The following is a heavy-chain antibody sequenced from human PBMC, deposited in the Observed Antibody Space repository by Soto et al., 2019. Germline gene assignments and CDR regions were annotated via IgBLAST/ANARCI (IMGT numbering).Heavy chain of an antibody. Sequence: ASVKVSYKPSVCTFNRYGISRVRLAPGQGREWIGWISAYNGNTNYAQKLQGRDTMNTDTSKSKAYMELRSLRSDDTAVYCCLRGQTYYDFLSGYLSPSHYYYYGMDVWGQGTTVTVSS. J-gene: IGHJ6*02. CDR1: VCTFNRYG. CDR3: LRGQTYYDFLSGYLSPSHYYYYGMDV. CDR2: ISAYNGNT. D-gene: IGHD3-3*01. V-gene: IGHV1-18*01.